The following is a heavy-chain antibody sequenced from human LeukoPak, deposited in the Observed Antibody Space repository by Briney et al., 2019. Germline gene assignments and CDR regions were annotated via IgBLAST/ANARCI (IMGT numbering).Heavy chain of an antibody. CDR3: AGVLATVAEYFQH. CDR1: GYTFTDYY. Sequence: ASVKVSCKTSGYTFTDYYIHWVGQAPGQGLEWMGWINPNSGGTNYAQKFQGRVTMTRDTSISTAYMELSRLRSDDSAVYYCAGVLATVAEYFQHWGQGTLVTVSS. V-gene: IGHV1-2*02. J-gene: IGHJ1*01. D-gene: IGHD4/OR15-4a*01. CDR2: INPNSGGT.